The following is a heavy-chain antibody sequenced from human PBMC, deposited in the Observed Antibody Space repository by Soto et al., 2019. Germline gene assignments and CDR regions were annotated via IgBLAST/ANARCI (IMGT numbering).Heavy chain of an antibody. D-gene: IGHD6-6*01. J-gene: IGHJ6*02. V-gene: IGHV5-10-1*01. CDR2: IDPGDSVT. Sequence: PGESLKISCKGSGYSLTNIWIHWVRQMPGKGLEWMGRIDPGDSVTTYNPSFQGHVTISADKSLRTAYLQWTSLKASDTALYYCARTRSFTLGFYYDGMDVWGQGTTVTVSS. CDR1: GYSLTNIW. CDR3: ARTRSFTLGFYYDGMDV.